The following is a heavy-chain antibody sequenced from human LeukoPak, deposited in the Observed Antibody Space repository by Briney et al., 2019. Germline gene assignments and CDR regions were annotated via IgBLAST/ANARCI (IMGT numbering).Heavy chain of an antibody. D-gene: IGHD3-10*01. V-gene: IGHV1-2*02. CDR1: GYTFTGYY. CDR3: ARGYGSGSFYHY. CDR2: INPNSGGT. Sequence: GASVKVSCKASGYTFTGYYMHRVRQAPGQGLEWMGWINPNSGGTNYAQKFQDRVTMTRDTSISTVYMELSRLRYDDTAVYYCARGYGSGSFYHYWGQGTLVTVSS. J-gene: IGHJ4*02.